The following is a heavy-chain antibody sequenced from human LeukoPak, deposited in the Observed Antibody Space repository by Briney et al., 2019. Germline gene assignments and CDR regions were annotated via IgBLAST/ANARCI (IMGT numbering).Heavy chain of an antibody. V-gene: IGHV1-2*06. D-gene: IGHD3-10*02. CDR1: GYTFTDCF. CDR2: INPNSGGT. J-gene: IGHJ6*03. Sequence: ASVKVSCKTSGYTFTDCFMHWVRQAPGQGLEWMGRINPNSGGTNYAQKFQGRVTMTRDTSISTAYMELSRLRSDDTAVYYCARDFLGSYYYYCYMDVWGKGTTVTVSS. CDR3: ARDFLGSYYYYCYMDV.